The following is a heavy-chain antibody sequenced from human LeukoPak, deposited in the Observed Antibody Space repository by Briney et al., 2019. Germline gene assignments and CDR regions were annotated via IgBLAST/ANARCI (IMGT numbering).Heavy chain of an antibody. CDR1: GFIFSTYS. CDR2: ISSSSDTI. V-gene: IGHV3-48*01. Sequence: PGGSLRLSCAASGFIFSTYSMNWVRQAPGKGLEWVSYISSSSDTIYYADPVKGRFTISRDNAKNSLYLQMNSLRAEDTAVYYCARGQYSSGPEDYWGQGTLVTVSS. D-gene: IGHD6-19*01. CDR3: ARGQYSSGPEDY. J-gene: IGHJ4*02.